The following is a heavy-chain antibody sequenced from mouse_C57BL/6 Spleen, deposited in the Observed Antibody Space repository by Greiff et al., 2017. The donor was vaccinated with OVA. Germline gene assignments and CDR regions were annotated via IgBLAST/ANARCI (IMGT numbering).Heavy chain of an antibody. D-gene: IGHD2-2*01. J-gene: IGHJ1*03. Sequence: VQLQQSGPELVKPGASVKMSCKASGYTFTDYNMHWVKQSHGKSLEWIGYINPNNGGTSYNQKFKGKATLTVNKSSSTAYMELRSLTSEDSAVYYCARVYGYDNWYFDVWGTGTTVTVSS. V-gene: IGHV1-22*01. CDR3: ARVYGYDNWYFDV. CDR1: GYTFTDYN. CDR2: INPNNGGT.